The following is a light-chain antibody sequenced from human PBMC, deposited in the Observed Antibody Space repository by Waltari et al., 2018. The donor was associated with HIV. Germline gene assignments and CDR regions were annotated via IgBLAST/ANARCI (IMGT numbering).Light chain of an antibody. CDR2: WAS. V-gene: IGKV4-1*01. CDR1: QSVLNSSSNKNS. J-gene: IGKJ2*01. Sequence: DIVMTQSPDSLAVSLGERATINCKSSQSVLNSSSNKNSLAWYQQKSGQPPKLLIYWASTREAGVPGRFGGSGSGTDFTLTISSLQAADVAVYYCQQHFTSPYTFGQGTKLEI. CDR3: QQHFTSPYT.